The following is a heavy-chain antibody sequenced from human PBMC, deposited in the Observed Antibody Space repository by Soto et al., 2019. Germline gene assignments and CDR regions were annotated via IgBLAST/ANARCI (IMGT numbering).Heavy chain of an antibody. CDR1: GFTVSSNY. Sequence: EVQLVETGGGLTQPGGSLRLSCAASGFTVSSNYMSWVRQAPGKGLEWVSLIYSVGSAYYADSVKGRFTISRDNSKNTVYLQMNSLRAEDTAVYYCARDYSISRYYGMDVWGQGTTVTVSS. CDR3: ARDYSISRYYGMDV. CDR2: IYSVGSA. D-gene: IGHD4-4*01. J-gene: IGHJ6*02. V-gene: IGHV3-53*02.